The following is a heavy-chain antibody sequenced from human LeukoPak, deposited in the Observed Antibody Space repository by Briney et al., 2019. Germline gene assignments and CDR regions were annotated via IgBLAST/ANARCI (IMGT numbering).Heavy chain of an antibody. CDR1: GFTFSSYW. Sequence: GGSLRLSCAASGFTFSSYWMSWVRQAPGKGLEWVSAISGSGGSTYYADSVKGRFIISRDNSKNTLYLQMNSLRAEDTAVYYCAKRSFLNWFDPWGQGTLVTVSS. CDR3: AKRSFLNWFDP. V-gene: IGHV3-23*01. CDR2: ISGSGGST. J-gene: IGHJ5*02.